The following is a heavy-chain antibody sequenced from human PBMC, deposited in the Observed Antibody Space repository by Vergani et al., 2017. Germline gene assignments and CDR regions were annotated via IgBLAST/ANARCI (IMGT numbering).Heavy chain of an antibody. CDR2: VYYSGTT. CDR3: ARGQTGYSRDWSTYFFYMDV. J-gene: IGHJ6*03. CDR1: GDAISRDTYS. D-gene: IGHD3/OR15-3a*01. V-gene: IGHV4-30-2*01. Sequence: QLQLQESDSRLVNPSQTLSLTCTLSGDAISRDTYSWNWVRQPPGNPLEWIGSVYYSGTTYYNPSLGGRVTMSIDKSKNHFSLTLTSVTAAHSAFYFCARGQTGYSRDWSTYFFYMDVLGKGTTVTVSS.